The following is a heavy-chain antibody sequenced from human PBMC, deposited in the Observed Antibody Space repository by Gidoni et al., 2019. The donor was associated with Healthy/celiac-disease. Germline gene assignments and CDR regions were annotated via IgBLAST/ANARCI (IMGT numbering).Heavy chain of an antibody. J-gene: IGHJ3*02. D-gene: IGHD5-18*01. CDR2: ITPFNGNT. Sequence: QMQLVQSGAEVKKTGSSVKVSCKASGYTFTYRYLHWVRQAPGQALEWMGWITPFNGNTNYAQKFQDRVTITRDRSMSTAYMELSSLRSEDTAMYYCATAPRTNDAFDIWGQGTMVTVSS. CDR1: GYTFTYRY. CDR3: ATAPRTNDAFDI. V-gene: IGHV1-45*02.